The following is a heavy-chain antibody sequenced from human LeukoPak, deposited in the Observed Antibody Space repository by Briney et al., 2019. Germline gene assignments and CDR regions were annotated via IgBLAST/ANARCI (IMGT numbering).Heavy chain of an antibody. Sequence: PSETLSLTCTVSGGSISSYYWSWIRQPPGKGLEWIGYIYYSGSTNYNPSLKSRVTISVDASKNQFSLKLSSVTAADTAVYYCARHRCSGGSCYPMNWFDPWGQGTLVTVSS. CDR1: GGSISSYY. J-gene: IGHJ5*02. V-gene: IGHV4-59*08. CDR2: IYYSGST. CDR3: ARHRCSGGSCYPMNWFDP. D-gene: IGHD2-15*01.